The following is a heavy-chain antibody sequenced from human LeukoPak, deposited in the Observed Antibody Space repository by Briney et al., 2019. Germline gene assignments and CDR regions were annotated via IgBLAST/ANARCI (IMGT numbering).Heavy chain of an antibody. CDR2: IYYSGST. D-gene: IGHD3-10*01. CDR3: ASVPVRGVRGDY. Sequence: PSETLSLTCTVSRGSISSSSYSWGWIRQPPGKGLEWIGIIYYSGSTYYNPSLKSRVTISVDTSKNQFSLRLSSVTAADTAVYYCASVPVRGVRGDYWGQGTLVTVSS. CDR1: RGSISSSSYS. V-gene: IGHV4-39*07. J-gene: IGHJ4*02.